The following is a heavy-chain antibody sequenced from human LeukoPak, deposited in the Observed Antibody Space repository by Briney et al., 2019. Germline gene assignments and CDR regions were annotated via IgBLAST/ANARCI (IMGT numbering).Heavy chain of an antibody. CDR3: ARGEIVVPAAKGNFDY. CDR2: ISAYNGKT. CDR1: GYTFTSYG. J-gene: IGHJ4*02. Sequence: ASVKLSCKASGYTFTSYGISWVRQAPGQGLEWMGWISAYNGKTDYAQNFRGRVTMTTDTSTSTAYMELRSLISDDTAVYFCARGEIVVPAAKGNFDYWGQGTLVTVSS. D-gene: IGHD2-2*01. V-gene: IGHV1-18*01.